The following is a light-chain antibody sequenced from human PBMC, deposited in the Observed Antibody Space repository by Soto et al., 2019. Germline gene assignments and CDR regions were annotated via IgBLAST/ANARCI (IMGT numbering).Light chain of an antibody. V-gene: IGKV3-20*01. CDR3: QQYDGSLFT. Sequence: EIILTQSPDTLSLSPGERATLSCRASQSLSSSLLAWYQQKPGQAPRPLIYGASSRASGIPDRFSGDGSGTEFTLPISRLEPEDFAVYYCQQYDGSLFTFGPGTRVDVK. CDR1: QSLSSSL. CDR2: GAS. J-gene: IGKJ3*01.